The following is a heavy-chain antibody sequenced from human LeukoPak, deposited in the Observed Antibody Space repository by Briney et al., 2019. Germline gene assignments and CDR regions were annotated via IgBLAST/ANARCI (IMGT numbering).Heavy chain of an antibody. D-gene: IGHD2-2*01. CDR1: GFTFSSYA. J-gene: IGHJ4*02. CDR3: ARDLPYCSSTSCYSGIDY. CDR2: ISYDGSNK. Sequence: GGSRRLSCAASGFTFSSYAMHWVRQAPGKGLEWVAVISYDGSNKYYADSVKGRFTISRDNSKNTLYLQMNSLRAEDTAVYYCARDLPYCSSTSCYSGIDYWGQGTLVTVSS. V-gene: IGHV3-30*04.